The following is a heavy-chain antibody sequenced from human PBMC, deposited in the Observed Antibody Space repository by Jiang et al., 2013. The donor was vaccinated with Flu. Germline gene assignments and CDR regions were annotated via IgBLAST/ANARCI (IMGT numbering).Heavy chain of an antibody. CDR3: ARALSGMATIYYFDY. V-gene: IGHV6-1*01. J-gene: IGHJ4*02. D-gene: IGHD5-24*01. CDR2: TYYRSKWYN. Sequence: GRTYYRSKWYNDYAVSVKSRITINPDTSKNQFSLQLNSVTPEDTAVYYCARALSGMATIYYFDYWGQGTLVTVSS.